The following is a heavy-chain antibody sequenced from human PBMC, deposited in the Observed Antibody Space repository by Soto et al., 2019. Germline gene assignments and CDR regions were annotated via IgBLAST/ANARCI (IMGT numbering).Heavy chain of an antibody. V-gene: IGHV3-33*01. CDR3: ARGYSYTQPVFDY. Sequence: GGSLRLSCAASGFTFSSYGMHWVRQAPGKGLEWVAVIWYDGSRKYYADSVKGRFTISRDNFKNTLYLQMNSLRAEDTAVYYCARGYSYTQPVFDYWGLGTLVTVSS. CDR2: IWYDGSRK. D-gene: IGHD5-18*01. CDR1: GFTFSSYG. J-gene: IGHJ4*02.